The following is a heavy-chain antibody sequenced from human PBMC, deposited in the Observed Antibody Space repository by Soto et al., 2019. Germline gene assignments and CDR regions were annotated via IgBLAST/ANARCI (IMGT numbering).Heavy chain of an antibody. CDR1: GFTFSSYA. V-gene: IGHV3-30-3*01. CDR3: ARGAGLVVTATPFGY. D-gene: IGHD2-21*02. J-gene: IGHJ4*02. CDR2: ISYDGSNK. Sequence: QVQLVESGGGVVQPGRSLRLSCAASGFTFSSYAMHWVRQAPGKGLAWVAVISYDGSNKYYADSVKGRLTISRDNSKNQLNMQMNHLRVEDKAVYYCARGAGLVVTATPFGYRGPGTLVPVPS.